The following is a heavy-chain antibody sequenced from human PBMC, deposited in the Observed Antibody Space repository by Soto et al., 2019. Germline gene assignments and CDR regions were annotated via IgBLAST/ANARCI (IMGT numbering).Heavy chain of an antibody. D-gene: IGHD4-17*01. CDR1: GFTFSSYG. J-gene: IGHJ1*01. CDR3: AKDLSYDGDYLAEYFQH. Sequence: PGGSLRLSCAASGFTFSSYGMHWVRQAPGKGLEWVAVISYDGSNKYYADSVKGRFTISRDNSKNTLYLQMNSLRAEDTAVYYCAKDLSYDGDYLAEYFQHWGQGTLVTVSS. V-gene: IGHV3-30*18. CDR2: ISYDGSNK.